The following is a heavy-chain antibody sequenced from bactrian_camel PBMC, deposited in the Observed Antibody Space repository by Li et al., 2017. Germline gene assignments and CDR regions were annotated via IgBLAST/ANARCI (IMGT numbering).Heavy chain of an antibody. D-gene: IGHD3*01. CDR2: IYTGGGGGTT. J-gene: IGHJ4*01. CDR1: GFTFSTH. V-gene: IGHV3S31*01. Sequence: VQLVESGGGLVQPGESLKLSCATSGFTFSTHMRWVRQAPGKEREGVAEIYTGGGGGTTDYADSVKGRFTISQDNAKNTLYLQMNSLKPEDTAMYYCAAGSGFMGGACRRREYYYNYWGQGTQVTVS. CDR3: AAGSGFMGGACRRREYYYNY.